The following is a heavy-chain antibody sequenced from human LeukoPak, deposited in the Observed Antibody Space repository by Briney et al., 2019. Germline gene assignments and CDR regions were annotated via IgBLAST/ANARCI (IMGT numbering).Heavy chain of an antibody. Sequence: ASVKVSCKASGGTFSNYAISWVRQAPGQGLEWMGGIIPIFGTANYAQKFRGRVTITADKSTRTAYMELSSLRSEDTAVYYCARDRGTWNDDGFDYWGQGTLVTVSS. CDR1: GGTFSNYA. D-gene: IGHD1-1*01. CDR3: ARDRGTWNDDGFDY. CDR2: IIPIFGTA. V-gene: IGHV1-69*06. J-gene: IGHJ4*02.